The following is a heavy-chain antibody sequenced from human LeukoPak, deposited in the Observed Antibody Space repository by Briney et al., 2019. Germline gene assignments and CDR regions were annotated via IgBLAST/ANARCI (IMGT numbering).Heavy chain of an antibody. Sequence: PGGSLRLPCAASGFTFSSYAMSWVRQAPGKGLEWVSSISTTGSTTYYADSVRGRFSISRDNSQNTLSLQMDSLTAADTAVYSCATYDLWTTYYTFQYWGQGTLVSVSS. V-gene: IGHV3-23*01. D-gene: IGHD3-3*01. J-gene: IGHJ4*02. CDR1: GFTFSSYA. CDR2: ISTTGSTT. CDR3: ATYDLWTTYYTFQY.